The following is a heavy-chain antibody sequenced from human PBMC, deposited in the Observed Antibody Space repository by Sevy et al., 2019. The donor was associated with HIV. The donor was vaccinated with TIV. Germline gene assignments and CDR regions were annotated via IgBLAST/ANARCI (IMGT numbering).Heavy chain of an antibody. CDR1: GFSFSIYW. V-gene: IGHV3-7*01. D-gene: IGHD5-18*01. J-gene: IGHJ4*01. Sequence: GGSLRLSCAASGFSFSIYWMSWVRLAPGKGLEWVAIMKQDGSEEDYVDSVKGRFTISRDNAKNSLFLQMNSLSAEDTAVYYCEREGLGGYSYSLDYWGHGTLVTVSS. CDR3: EREGLGGYSYSLDY. CDR2: MKQDGSEE.